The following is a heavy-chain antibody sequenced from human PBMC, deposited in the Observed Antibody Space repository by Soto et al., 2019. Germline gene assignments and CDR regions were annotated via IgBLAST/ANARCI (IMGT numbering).Heavy chain of an antibody. V-gene: IGHV1-69*13. CDR1: GGTFSSYA. CDR2: IIPIFGTA. D-gene: IGHD1-7*01. CDR3: ARDFGGTTIPYYYGMDV. Sequence: ASVKVSCKASGGTFSSYAISWVRQAPGQGLEWMGGIIPIFGTANYAQKFQGRVTITADESTSTAYMELSSLRSEDTAVYYCARDFGGTTIPYYYGMDVWGQGTTVTVS. J-gene: IGHJ6*02.